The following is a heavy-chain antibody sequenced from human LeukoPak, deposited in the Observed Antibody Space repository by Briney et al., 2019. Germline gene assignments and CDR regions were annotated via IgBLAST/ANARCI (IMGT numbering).Heavy chain of an antibody. CDR2: IGTYNGNT. V-gene: IGHV1-18*01. CDR1: GYTFTKYG. J-gene: IGHJ4*02. Sequence: GASVKVSCKASGYTFTKYGITWVRQAPGQGLEWMGWIGTYNGNTNYAQKLQGRVTMTTDTSTSTAYMELRSLISDDAAVYYCARGDDYGDYWGLYWGQGTLVTVSS. CDR3: ARGDDYGDYWGLY. D-gene: IGHD4-17*01.